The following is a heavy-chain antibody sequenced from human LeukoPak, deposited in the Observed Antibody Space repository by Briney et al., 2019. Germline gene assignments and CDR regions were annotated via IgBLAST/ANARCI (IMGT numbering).Heavy chain of an antibody. V-gene: IGHV4-59*01. CDR1: GGSISSYY. Sequence: SETLSLTCTVSGGSISSYYWSWIRQPPGKGLEWMRYIYYRGSTNYNPSLKSRVTISVDTSRNQFSLKLSSVTAADTAVYYCARVLVVVPAAMREYYYYMDVWGKGTTVTVSS. CDR3: ARVLVVVPAAMREYYYYMDV. J-gene: IGHJ6*03. D-gene: IGHD2-2*01. CDR2: IYYRGST.